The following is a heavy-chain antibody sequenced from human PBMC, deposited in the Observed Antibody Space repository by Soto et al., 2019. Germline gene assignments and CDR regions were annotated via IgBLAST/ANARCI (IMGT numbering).Heavy chain of an antibody. CDR2: INHSGST. V-gene: IGHV4-34*01. Sequence: QVQLQQWSAGLLKPSETLSLTCAVYGGSFSGYYWTWIRQPPGTGLEWIGEINHSGSTNYNPSLKSRVTISVDTSKNQFSLKLTSVTAVDTAVYYCARDKITGLFDYWGQGTLVTVSS. CDR1: GGSFSGYY. J-gene: IGHJ4*02. CDR3: ARDKITGLFDY. D-gene: IGHD2-8*02.